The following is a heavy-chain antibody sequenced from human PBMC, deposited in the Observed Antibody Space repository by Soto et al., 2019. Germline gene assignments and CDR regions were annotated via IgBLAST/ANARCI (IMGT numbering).Heavy chain of an antibody. CDR1: GFSFSSAW. J-gene: IGHJ4*02. CDR3: TTGSNEGY. V-gene: IGHV3-15*07. CDR2: IRTKPEGETT. D-gene: IGHD1-1*01. Sequence: EVQLLESGGGLVKPGGSLRLSCAPSGFSFSSAWMNWVRQAPGKGLEWVGRIRTKPEGETTDYPAPVKGRFTISRDDSKTTLYLQMTSLKIEDTAVYYCTTGSNEGYWGQGTLVTVSS.